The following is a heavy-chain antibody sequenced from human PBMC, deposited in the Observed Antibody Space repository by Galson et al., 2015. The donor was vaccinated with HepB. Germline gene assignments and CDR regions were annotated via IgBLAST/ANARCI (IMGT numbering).Heavy chain of an antibody. D-gene: IGHD1-26*01. V-gene: IGHV3-7*01. CDR3: ASAPRGSGSLYYFDY. CDR2: INQDGSEK. J-gene: IGHJ4*02. Sequence: SLRLSCAASGFTFSSYWMSWVRQAPGKGLEWVANINQDGSEKYYVDSVKGRFTISRDNAKNSLYLQMNSLRAEDTAVYYCASAPRGSGSLYYFDYWGQGTLVTVSS. CDR1: GFTFSSYW.